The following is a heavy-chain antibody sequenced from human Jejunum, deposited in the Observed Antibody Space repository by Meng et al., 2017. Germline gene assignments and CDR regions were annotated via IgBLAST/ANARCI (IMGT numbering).Heavy chain of an antibody. V-gene: IGHV4-38-2*02. CDR1: GYSITSGYY. J-gene: IGHJ4*02. Sequence: SETLSLTCAVSGYSITSGYYWGWTRQPPGKGLEWIGSFYHGGVTYYNPSLKSRVTISVDLSKNQFSLKLSSVTAADTAVYYCAREYAGSYTKENWGQGTLVTVSS. D-gene: IGHD3-10*01. CDR3: AREYAGSYTKEN. CDR2: FYHGGVT.